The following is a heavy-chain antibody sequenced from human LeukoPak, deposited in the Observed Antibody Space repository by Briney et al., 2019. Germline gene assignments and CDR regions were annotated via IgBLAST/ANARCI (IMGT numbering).Heavy chain of an antibody. Sequence: PSETLSLTCAVSGYSISRGYYWGWIRQPPGKGLEWIGSIYHSGSTYYNPSLKSRVTISVDTSKNQFSLKLSSVTAADTAVYYCARHLIMVQDYWGQGTLVTVSS. CDR3: ARHLIMVQDY. D-gene: IGHD3-10*01. CDR1: GYSISRGYY. CDR2: IYHSGST. J-gene: IGHJ4*02. V-gene: IGHV4-38-2*01.